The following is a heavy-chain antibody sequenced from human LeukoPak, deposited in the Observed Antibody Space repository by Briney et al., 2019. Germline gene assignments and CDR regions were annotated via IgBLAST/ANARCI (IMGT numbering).Heavy chain of an antibody. J-gene: IGHJ3*02. CDR3: ATNRAGTYDRPFEI. CDR1: GGSISSSSYY. D-gene: IGHD1-26*01. Sequence: ASETLSLTCTVSGGSISSSSYYWGWIRQPPGKGLEWIGYIYYSGSTYYNPSLKSRVTISVDTSKNQFSLKLSSVTAADTAVYFCATNRAGTYDRPFEIWGQGTMVTVSS. CDR2: IYYSGST. V-gene: IGHV4-30-4*08.